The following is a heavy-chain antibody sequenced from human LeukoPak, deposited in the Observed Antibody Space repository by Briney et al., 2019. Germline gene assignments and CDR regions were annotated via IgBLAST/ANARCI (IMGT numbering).Heavy chain of an antibody. Sequence: SETLSLTCTVSGGSISSYYRGWIRQPPGKGLEWIGYFHNSGTSTYNPSLKSRVTISADTSKNQFSLKLNSLTAADTAVYYCARDLGGGDPSQGYHYYMDIWGKGITVTVSS. J-gene: IGHJ6*03. CDR1: GGSISSYY. V-gene: IGHV4-59*12. CDR3: ARDLGGGDPSQGYHYYMDI. D-gene: IGHD3-10*01. CDR2: FHNSGTS.